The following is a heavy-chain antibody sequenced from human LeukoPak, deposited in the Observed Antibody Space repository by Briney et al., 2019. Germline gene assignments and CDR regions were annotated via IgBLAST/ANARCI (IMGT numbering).Heavy chain of an antibody. V-gene: IGHV3-48*01. J-gene: IGHJ4*02. CDR1: GFTFSNYN. D-gene: IGHD2-2*01. Sequence: GGSLRLSCAASGFTFSNYNMNWVRQAPGKVLEWISYISSSSSTIYYADSVKGRFTISRDNAKNSLYLQMNSLRAEDTAVYYCARGSDIVVVPAAYDYWGQGTLVTVSS. CDR3: ARGSDIVVVPAAYDY. CDR2: ISSSSSTI.